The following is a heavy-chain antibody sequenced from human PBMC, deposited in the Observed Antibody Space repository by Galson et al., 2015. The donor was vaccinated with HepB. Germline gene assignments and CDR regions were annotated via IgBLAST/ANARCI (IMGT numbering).Heavy chain of an antibody. V-gene: IGHV3-48*04. Sequence: SLRLSCAASGFTFGSHTMNWVRQAPGKGLEWVSYITSSSSIIDYADSVKGRFTISRDNAKHSLYLQMNSLRVEDTAVYYCARSQGAMNVWGQGTTVTVSS. CDR2: ITSSSSII. CDR3: ARSQGAMNV. CDR1: GFTFGSHT. J-gene: IGHJ6*02.